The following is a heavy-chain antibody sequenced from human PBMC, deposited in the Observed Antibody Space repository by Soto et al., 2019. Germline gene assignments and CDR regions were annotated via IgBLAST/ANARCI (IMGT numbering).Heavy chain of an antibody. J-gene: IGHJ4*03. CDR3: ARDTGLAPTVWGY. CDR2: VHHSGSP. Sequence: QVQLQESGPGLVKPSQTLSLTCSVSGDSIRGGGHYWNWIRQFPGKGLEWIGYVHHSGSPHYNPSLRGRLTISIDTSKNQFSLRLISVTAADTALYYCARDTGLAPTVWGYWGHGTQVTVSS. V-gene: IGHV4-31*03. CDR1: GDSIRGGGHY. D-gene: IGHD7-27*01.